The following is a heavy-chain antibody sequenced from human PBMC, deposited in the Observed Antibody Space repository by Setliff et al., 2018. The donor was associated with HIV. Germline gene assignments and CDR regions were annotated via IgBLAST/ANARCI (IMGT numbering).Heavy chain of an antibody. CDR3: ARVRYCSGGSCYGGEYWFDP. CDR2: IHPSGGST. V-gene: IGHV1-46*01. Sequence: GASVKVSCKASGYTFTSYYIHWVRQAPGKGLEWMGVIHPSGGSTSYAKSFQDRVTMTRDTSTSTVYMELSSLRSEDTAVYYCARVRYCSGGSCYGGEYWFDPWGQGTLVTVSS. J-gene: IGHJ5*02. D-gene: IGHD2-15*01. CDR1: GYTFTSYY.